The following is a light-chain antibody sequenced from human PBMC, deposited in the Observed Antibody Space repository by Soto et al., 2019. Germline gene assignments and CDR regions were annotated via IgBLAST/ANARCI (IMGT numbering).Light chain of an antibody. Sequence: ETVLTQSPATLSLSPGERATLSCRASQSINNFLAWYQQRPGQAPRLLTYDTSIRASGIPPRFSGSGPGTDFTLAISGLEPEDFAVYYGQQRNFRPDITFGGGTKVESK. CDR2: DTS. J-gene: IGKJ4*01. CDR3: QQRNFRPDIT. V-gene: IGKV3-11*01. CDR1: QSINNF.